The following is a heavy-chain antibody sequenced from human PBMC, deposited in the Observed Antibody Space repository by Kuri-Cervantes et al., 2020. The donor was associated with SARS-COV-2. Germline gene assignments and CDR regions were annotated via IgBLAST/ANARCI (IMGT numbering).Heavy chain of an antibody. Sequence: GGSLRLSCAASGFTFSSYAIHGVRQASGKGLEWVGRVRGKANNYATAYAASVKGRFTISRDDLKNTAYLQMSSRNTEDTAVYYCTTLIDYWGQGALVTVSS. CDR2: VRGKANNYAT. J-gene: IGHJ4*02. CDR1: GFTFSSYA. V-gene: IGHV3-73*01. CDR3: TTLIDY.